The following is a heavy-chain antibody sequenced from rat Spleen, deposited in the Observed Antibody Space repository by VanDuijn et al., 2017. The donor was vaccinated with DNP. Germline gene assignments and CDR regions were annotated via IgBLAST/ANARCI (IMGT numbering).Heavy chain of an antibody. CDR1: GFTFSDYY. Sequence: EVQLVESDGGLVQPGRSLKLSCTVSGFTFSDYYMAWVRQAPAKGLEWVATISYDGSSTYYRDSVKGRFTISRDNAKSSLYLQMDSLRSEDTATYYCTTDLGDYWGQGTLVTVSS. D-gene: IGHD5-1*01. CDR2: ISYDGSST. J-gene: IGHJ3*01. CDR3: TTDLGDY. V-gene: IGHV5-20*01.